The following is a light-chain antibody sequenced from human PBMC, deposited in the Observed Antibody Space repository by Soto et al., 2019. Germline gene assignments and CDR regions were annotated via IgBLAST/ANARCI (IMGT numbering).Light chain of an antibody. V-gene: IGKV1-39*01. CDR3: QQSYNTPYT. Sequence: DIQMTQSPSSLSASVGDRVTITCRASQTISGYLNWYQQKPGKAPNLLIFAASNLQSGVPSRFSGSGSGTGFTLTITSLQPEDFATYYCQQSYNTPYTFGQGTKLEIK. J-gene: IGKJ2*01. CDR2: AAS. CDR1: QTISGY.